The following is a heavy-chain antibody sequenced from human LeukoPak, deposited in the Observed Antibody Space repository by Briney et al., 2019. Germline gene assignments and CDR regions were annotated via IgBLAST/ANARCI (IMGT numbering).Heavy chain of an antibody. Sequence: PSETLSLTCTVSGGSISSYYWSWIRQPAGKGLEWIGRIYTSGSTNYNPSLKSGVTMSVDTSKNQFSLKLSSVTAADTAVYYCARDYVGYCSSTSCYTEYFQHWGQGTLVTVSS. CDR1: GGSISSYY. D-gene: IGHD2-2*02. CDR2: IYTSGST. V-gene: IGHV4-4*07. CDR3: ARDYVGYCSSTSCYTEYFQH. J-gene: IGHJ1*01.